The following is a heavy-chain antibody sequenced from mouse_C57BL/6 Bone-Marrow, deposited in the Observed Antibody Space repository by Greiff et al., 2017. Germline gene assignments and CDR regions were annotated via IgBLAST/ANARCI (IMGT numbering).Heavy chain of an antibody. V-gene: IGHV14-1*01. J-gene: IGHJ3*01. CDR2: IDPEDGDT. CDR3: ARGGYYCGSSPWVAY. D-gene: IGHD1-1*01. CDR1: GFNIKDYY. Sequence: EVQLQQSGAELVRPGASVKLSCTASGFNIKDYYMHWVKQRPEQGLEWIGRIDPEDGDTEYAPKFQGKATMTADKSSNTAYLQLSSLTSEDTAVYYCARGGYYCGSSPWVAYWGQGTLVTVSA.